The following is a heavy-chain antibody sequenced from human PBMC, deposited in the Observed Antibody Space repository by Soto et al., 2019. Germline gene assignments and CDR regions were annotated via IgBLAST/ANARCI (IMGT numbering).Heavy chain of an antibody. CDR3: ASQKGTTYYYYGMDV. Sequence: GASVKVFCKASGYTFTSYDINWVRQATGQGLEWMGWMNPNSGNTGYAQKFQGRVTMTRNTSISTAYMELSSLRSEDTAVYYCASQKGTTYYYYGMDVWGQGTTVTVSS. V-gene: IGHV1-8*01. J-gene: IGHJ6*02. CDR1: GYTFTSYD. CDR2: MNPNSGNT. D-gene: IGHD1-7*01.